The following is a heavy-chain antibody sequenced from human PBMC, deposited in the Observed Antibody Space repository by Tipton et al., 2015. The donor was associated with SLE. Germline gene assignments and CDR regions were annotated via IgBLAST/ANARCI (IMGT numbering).Heavy chain of an antibody. CDR1: GFTFSNYW. CDR2: IRGDGGVV. CDR3: AGIEGDASYYFYYYLNV. J-gene: IGHJ6*03. Sequence: SLRLSCAASGFTFSNYWMHWVRQVPGKGLVWVLRIRGDGGVVRYADSVKGRFTISRDNTKNTLYLQMNSLTDDDAAVYFCAGIEGDASYYFYYYLNVWGKGTTVTVSS. D-gene: IGHD6-6*01. V-gene: IGHV3-74*01.